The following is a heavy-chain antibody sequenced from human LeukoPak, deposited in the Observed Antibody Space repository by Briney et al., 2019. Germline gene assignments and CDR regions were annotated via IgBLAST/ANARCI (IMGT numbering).Heavy chain of an antibody. CDR3: ARRRRWLRSYYFDY. Sequence: SVKVSCKASGGTFSSYAISWVRRAPGQGLEWMGGIIPIFGTANYAQKFQGRVTITADESTSTAYMELSSLRSEDTAVYYCARRRRWLRSYYFDYWGQGTLVTVSS. CDR2: IIPIFGTA. J-gene: IGHJ4*02. V-gene: IGHV1-69*13. D-gene: IGHD5-12*01. CDR1: GGTFSSYA.